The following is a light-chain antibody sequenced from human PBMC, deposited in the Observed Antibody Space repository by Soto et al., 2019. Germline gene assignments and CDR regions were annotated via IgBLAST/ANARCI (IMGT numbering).Light chain of an antibody. CDR3: QQTYSELVYT. CDR2: AVS. J-gene: IGKJ2*01. Sequence: DIQMTQSPSSLSASVGDRVTITCWSSQSIFNYLNWYQQKPGKAPEVLIYAVSSLQIGVPSRFAGSGSGTDFTLTITDLRPEDSATYYCQQTYSELVYTFGRGTKLEIK. V-gene: IGKV1-39*01. CDR1: QSIFNY.